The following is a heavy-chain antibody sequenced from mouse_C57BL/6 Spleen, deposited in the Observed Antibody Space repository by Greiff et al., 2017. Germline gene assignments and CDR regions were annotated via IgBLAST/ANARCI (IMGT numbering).Heavy chain of an antibody. V-gene: IGHV1-64*01. CDR3: AREIPVYFDS. CDR2: IHPNSGST. CDR1: GYTFTSYW. J-gene: IGHJ2*01. Sequence: QVQLQQPGAELVKPGASVKLSCKASGYTFTSYWMHWVKQRPGQGLEWIGMIHPNSGSTNYNEKFKSKATLTVDKSSSTAYMQLSSLTSEDSAVYYCAREIPVYFDSWGQGTTLTVSS.